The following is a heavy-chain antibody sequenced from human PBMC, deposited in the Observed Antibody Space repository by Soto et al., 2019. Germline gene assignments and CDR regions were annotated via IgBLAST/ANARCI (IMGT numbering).Heavy chain of an antibody. Sequence: ESGGGLVQPGGSLRLSCAASGFTFSSNSMHWVRQAPGKGLEWISYISSSSSTIYADSVKGRFTISRDNAKNSLYLQMNSLRDEDTAVYYCARVIWSGHLTSDLWGQGTLVTVSS. D-gene: IGHD3-3*01. CDR3: ARVIWSGHLTSDL. J-gene: IGHJ5*02. V-gene: IGHV3-48*02. CDR1: GFTFSSNS. CDR2: ISSSSSTI.